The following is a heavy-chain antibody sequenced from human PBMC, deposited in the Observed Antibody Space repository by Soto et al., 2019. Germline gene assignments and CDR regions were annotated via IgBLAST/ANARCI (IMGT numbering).Heavy chain of an antibody. V-gene: IGHV4-4*07. CDR3: VRDGTKTLRDWFDP. D-gene: IGHD1-1*01. CDR2: IYATGTT. Sequence: SETLSLTCTVSGASISGFYWSWIRKSAGKGLEWIGRIYATGTTDYNPSLKSRVMMSVDTSKKQFSLKLRSVTAADTAVYYCVRDGTKTLRDWFDPWGQGTQVTVSS. CDR1: GASISGFY. J-gene: IGHJ5*02.